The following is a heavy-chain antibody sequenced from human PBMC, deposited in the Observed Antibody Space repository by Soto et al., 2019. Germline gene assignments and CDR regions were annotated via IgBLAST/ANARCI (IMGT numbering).Heavy chain of an antibody. CDR3: ARSRWGSFDY. V-gene: IGHV1-69*13. Sequence: SVKVSCKASGYTFTSYGISWVRQAPGQGLEWMGGIIPIFGTANYAQKFQGRVMITADGSTSTAYMELSSLRSEDTAVYYCARSRWGSFDYWGQGTLXTVSS. D-gene: IGHD3-16*01. CDR2: IIPIFGTA. J-gene: IGHJ4*02. CDR1: GYTFTSYG.